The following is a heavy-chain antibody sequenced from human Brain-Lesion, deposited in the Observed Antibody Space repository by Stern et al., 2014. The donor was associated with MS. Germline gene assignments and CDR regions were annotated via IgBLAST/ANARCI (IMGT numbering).Heavy chain of an antibody. CDR1: GGSISSSTYY. CDR3: ARHDSVPRPSQLYSARDRGPGYFDY. Sequence: QVQLVESGPGLAKPSETLSLTCTVSGGSISSSTYYWAWIRQPPGKGLEWIGNIYYSGFTYYNPSLKSRVTISVDMSKNQFSLKLSSVTAADTAIYYCARHDSVPRPSQLYSARDRGPGYFDYWGQGTLVTVSS. V-gene: IGHV4-39*01. J-gene: IGHJ4*02. CDR2: IYYSGFT. D-gene: IGHD1-26*01.